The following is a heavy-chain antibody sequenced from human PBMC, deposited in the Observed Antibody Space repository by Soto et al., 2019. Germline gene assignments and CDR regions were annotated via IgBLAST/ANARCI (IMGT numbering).Heavy chain of an antibody. V-gene: IGHV1-69*08. CDR2: IIPILGIA. CDR1: GGTFSSYT. D-gene: IGHD6-19*01. J-gene: IGHJ4*02. CDR3: GRDREGAGPLDY. Sequence: QVQLVQSGAEVKKPGSSVKVSCKASGGTFSSYTISWVRQAPGQGLEWMGRIIPILGIANYAQKFQGRVTITADKSTRTADMELSGLRSEDTAVYDCGRDREGAGPLDYWGQGTLVTVSS.